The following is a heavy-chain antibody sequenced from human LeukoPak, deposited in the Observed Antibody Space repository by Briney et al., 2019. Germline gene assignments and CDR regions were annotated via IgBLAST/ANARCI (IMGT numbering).Heavy chain of an antibody. Sequence: SETLSLTCTVSGGSISSYYWSWIRQPPGKGLEWIGYIYYSGSTNYNPSLKSRVTISVDTSKNQFSLKLSSVTAADTAVYYCARGLEWELLAYFDYWGQGTLVTVSS. CDR3: ARGLEWELLAYFDY. D-gene: IGHD1-26*01. V-gene: IGHV4-59*01. CDR1: GGSISSYY. CDR2: IYYSGST. J-gene: IGHJ4*02.